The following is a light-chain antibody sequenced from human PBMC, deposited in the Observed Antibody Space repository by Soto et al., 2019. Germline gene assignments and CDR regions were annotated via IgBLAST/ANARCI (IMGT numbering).Light chain of an antibody. V-gene: IGLV2-23*01. Sequence: QSVLTQPASVSGSPGQSITISCTGTSSDVGLYDLVSWYQHHPGKAPKLMIYDGIKRPSGVSNRFSGSKSGNTASLRISGLQAEDEAEYYCCSYAGSSSLWVFGGGTKLTVL. CDR2: DGI. CDR1: SSDVGLYDL. J-gene: IGLJ3*02. CDR3: CSYAGSSSLWV.